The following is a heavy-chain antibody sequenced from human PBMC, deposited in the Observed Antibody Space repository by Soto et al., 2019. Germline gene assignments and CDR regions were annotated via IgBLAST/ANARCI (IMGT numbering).Heavy chain of an antibody. V-gene: IGHV1-8*01. Sequence: QVQLMQSGAEVKKPGASVKVSCKASGYTFTTYDINWVRQAPGQGLEGMGWMNPNRTNTGYAEKFQGRVTMTRDTSISTAYMELSSLRYDDTAVYYCVRGGFLSHDHVIIAPATLGFDPWGQGTLVTVSS. CDR1: GYTFTTYD. J-gene: IGHJ5*02. D-gene: IGHD2-2*01. CDR2: MNPNRTNT. CDR3: VRGGFLSHDHVIIAPATLGFDP.